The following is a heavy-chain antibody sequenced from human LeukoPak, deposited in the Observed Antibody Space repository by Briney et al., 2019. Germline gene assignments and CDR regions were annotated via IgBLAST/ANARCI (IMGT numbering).Heavy chain of an antibody. CDR1: GYTFTSYG. D-gene: IGHD5-24*01. Sequence: VASVKVSCKASGYTFTSYGISWVRQAPGQGLEWMGWISPYNGNTDYAQKLQGRVTMTTDTSTSTAYMELRSLRSDDTAVYYCAREMATIVNQFDYWGQGTLVTVSS. J-gene: IGHJ4*02. CDR2: ISPYNGNT. V-gene: IGHV1-18*01. CDR3: AREMATIVNQFDY.